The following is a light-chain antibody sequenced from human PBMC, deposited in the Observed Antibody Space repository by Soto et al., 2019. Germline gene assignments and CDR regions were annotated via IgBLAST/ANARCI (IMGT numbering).Light chain of an antibody. CDR1: SSDVGGYNY. CDR2: EFS. CDR3: SSHAGSKNVV. J-gene: IGLJ2*01. Sequence: QSALTQPPSASGSPGQSVTISCTGTSSDVGGYNYVSWYQHHPGKAPKLMIYEFSKRPSGVPDRFSGSKSGNTASLTVSGLHAEDEADYYCSSHAGSKNVVFGGGTKVTVL. V-gene: IGLV2-8*01.